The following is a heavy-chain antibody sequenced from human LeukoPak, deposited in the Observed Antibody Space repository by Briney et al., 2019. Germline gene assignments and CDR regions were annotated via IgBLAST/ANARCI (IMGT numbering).Heavy chain of an antibody. CDR2: ISGSGGGT. D-gene: IGHD2-15*01. Sequence: GGSLRLSCAASGFTFSSYAMNWVRQAPGKGLEWVSSISGSGGGTYYADSVKGRFSISRDNSKNTLYLQMNSLRADDTAVYYCAKDSWQFAPDYYYYMDVWGKGTTATVSS. V-gene: IGHV3-23*01. J-gene: IGHJ6*03. CDR3: AKDSWQFAPDYYYYMDV. CDR1: GFTFSSYA.